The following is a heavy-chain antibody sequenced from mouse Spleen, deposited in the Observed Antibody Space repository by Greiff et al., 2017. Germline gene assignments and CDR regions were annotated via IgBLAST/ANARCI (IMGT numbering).Heavy chain of an antibody. V-gene: IGHV1S22*01. J-gene: IGHJ2*01. D-gene: IGHD1-1*01. CDR2: IYPGSGST. CDR1: GYTFTSYW. Sequence: LQQPGSELVRPGASVKLSCKASGYTFTSYWMHWVKQRHGQGLEWIGNIYPGSGSTNYDEKFKSKGTLTVDTSSSTAYMHLSSLTSEDSAVYYCTRGGTTVPFDYWGQGTTLTVSS. CDR3: TRGGTTVPFDY.